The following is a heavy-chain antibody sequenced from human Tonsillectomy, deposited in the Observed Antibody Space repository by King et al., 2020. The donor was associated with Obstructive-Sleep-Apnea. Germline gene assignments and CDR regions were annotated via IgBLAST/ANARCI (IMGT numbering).Heavy chain of an antibody. V-gene: IGHV3-23*04. CDR2: ISGNGGGT. Sequence: VQLVESGGDLVQPGGSLRLSCAASGFTFSSYAMSWVRQAPGQGLEWVSAISGNGGGTYYADSVKGRFTISRDNSKNTLYLQMNSLRAEDTAVYYCASQTHFDYWGQGTLVTVSS. CDR3: ASQTHFDY. J-gene: IGHJ4*02. CDR1: GFTFSSYA.